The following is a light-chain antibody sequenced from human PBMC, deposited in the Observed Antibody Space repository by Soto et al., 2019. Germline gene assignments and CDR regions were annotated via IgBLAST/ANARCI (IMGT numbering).Light chain of an antibody. J-gene: IGKJ1*01. CDR1: QSVSIY. CDR2: AAS. Sequence: SVGDRVTITCRASQSVSIYLNWYQQKPGKAPNLLISAASSLQNGVPSRFRGSGSGTDFTLTISGLQPEDFATYYCQQSYSTPPWTFGKGTKVDIX. V-gene: IGKV1-39*01. CDR3: QQSYSTPPWT.